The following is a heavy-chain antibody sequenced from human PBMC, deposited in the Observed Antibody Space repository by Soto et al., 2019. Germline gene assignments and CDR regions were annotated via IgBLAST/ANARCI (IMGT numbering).Heavy chain of an antibody. CDR3: ARDSSYDSSGPRGAFDI. J-gene: IGHJ3*02. D-gene: IGHD3-22*01. CDR2: ISAYNGNT. CDR1: GYTFTSYG. V-gene: IGHV1-18*01. Sequence: GASVKVSCKASGYTFTSYGISWVRQAPGQGLEWMGWISAYNGNTNYAQKLQGRVTMTTDTSTSTAYMELRSLRSDDTAVYYCARDSSYDSSGPRGAFDIWGQGTMVTVSS.